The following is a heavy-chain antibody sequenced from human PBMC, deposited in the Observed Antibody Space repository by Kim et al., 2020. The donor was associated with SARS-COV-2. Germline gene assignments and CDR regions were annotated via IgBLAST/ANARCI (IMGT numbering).Heavy chain of an antibody. CDR1: GGSFSGYY. V-gene: IGHV4-34*01. D-gene: IGHD3-22*01. Sequence: SETLSLTCAVYGGSFSGYYWSWIRQPPGKGLEWIGEINHSGSTNYNPSLKSRVTISVDTSKNQFSLKLSSVTAADTAVYYCARGSPYYYDSSGYYRLNDYWGQGTLVTVSS. J-gene: IGHJ4*02. CDR3: ARGSPYYYDSSGYYRLNDY. CDR2: INHSGST.